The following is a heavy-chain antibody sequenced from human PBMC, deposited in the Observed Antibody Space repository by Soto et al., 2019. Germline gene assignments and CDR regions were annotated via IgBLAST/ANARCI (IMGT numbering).Heavy chain of an antibody. V-gene: IGHV4-59*01. Sequence: PSETLSLTCDVSGGSMRTYYWNWIGQPPGKGPEWIGYISYTGSTNYNPSLKSRITMSVDTSKNQFSLKLSSVTAADTAVYYCARALESYDAFAIWGQGTMVTVSS. D-gene: IGHD1-26*01. CDR3: ARALESYDAFAI. CDR1: GGSMRTYY. J-gene: IGHJ3*02. CDR2: ISYTGST.